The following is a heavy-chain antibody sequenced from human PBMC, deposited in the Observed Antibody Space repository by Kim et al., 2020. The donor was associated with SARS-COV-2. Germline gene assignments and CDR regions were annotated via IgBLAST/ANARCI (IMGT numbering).Heavy chain of an antibody. V-gene: IGHV4-39*07. D-gene: IGHD3-16*02. CDR2: VYSSGST. J-gene: IGHJ5*02. CDR1: GDSISSSSDY. CDR3: ARAMVTFGGIIRVDP. Sequence: SETLSLTCTVSGDSISSSSDYWGWIRQPPGKGLEWIGSVYSSGSTYFNPSLKSRLTSSVDKSKNQFSLKLSSVTAADTAVYYCARAMVTFGGIIRVDPWGQGTPATVS.